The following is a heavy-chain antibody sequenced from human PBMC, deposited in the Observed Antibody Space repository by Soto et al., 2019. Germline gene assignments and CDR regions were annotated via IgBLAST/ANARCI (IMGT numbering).Heavy chain of an antibody. CDR1: GGSFSGYY. Sequence: SETLSLTCAVYGGSFSGYYWSWIRQPPGKGLEWIGEINHSGSTNYNPSLKSRVIISVDTSKNQFSLKLSSVTAADTAVYYCASAFMTTVNNWFDPWGQGTLVTVSS. D-gene: IGHD4-4*01. V-gene: IGHV4-34*01. CDR2: INHSGST. CDR3: ASAFMTTVNNWFDP. J-gene: IGHJ5*02.